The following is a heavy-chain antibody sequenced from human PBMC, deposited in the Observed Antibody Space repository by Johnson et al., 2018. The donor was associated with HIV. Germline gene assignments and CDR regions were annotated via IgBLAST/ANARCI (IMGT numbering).Heavy chain of an antibody. J-gene: IGHJ3*02. CDR3: ALSYSLDAFDI. CDR2: INSDGSST. CDR1: GFTFSSYW. Sequence: EVQLVESGGGLVQPGGSLRLSCAVSGFTFSSYWMHWVRQAPGKGLVWVSRINSDGSSTNYADSVKGRFTISRDNAENSLYLQMNSLKTEDTAVYYCALSYSLDAFDIWGQGTMVTVSS. D-gene: IGHD2-21*01. V-gene: IGHV3-74*02.